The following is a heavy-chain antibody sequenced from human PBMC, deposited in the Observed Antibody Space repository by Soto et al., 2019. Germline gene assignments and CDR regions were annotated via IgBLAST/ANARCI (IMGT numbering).Heavy chain of an antibody. D-gene: IGHD6-13*01. J-gene: IGHJ4*02. CDR1: EFSFDDYA. Sequence: GSLRLSCAASEFSFDDYAMSWVRQAPGKGLEWVSSITYTGVSTYCADSVKGRFTISRDNSRDTLFLQMNSLRAEDTAIYYCAKSSVWYPYFDSWGQGTLVTVSS. V-gene: IGHV3-23*01. CDR3: AKSSVWYPYFDS. CDR2: ITYTGVST.